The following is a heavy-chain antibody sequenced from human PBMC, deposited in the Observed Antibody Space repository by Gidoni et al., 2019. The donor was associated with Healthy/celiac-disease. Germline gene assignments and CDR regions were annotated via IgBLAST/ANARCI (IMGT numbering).Heavy chain of an antibody. CDR2: INHSGST. CDR1: GGSFSGYY. Sequence: QVQLQQWGAGLLKPSETLSLTCAVYGGSFSGYYWSWIRQPPGKGLEWIGEINHSGSTNYNPSLKSRVTISVDTSKNQFSLKLSSVTAADTAVYYCARGLGRYQPHYPAFDPWGQGTLVTVSS. J-gene: IGHJ5*02. D-gene: IGHD2-2*01. CDR3: ARGLGRYQPHYPAFDP. V-gene: IGHV4-34*01.